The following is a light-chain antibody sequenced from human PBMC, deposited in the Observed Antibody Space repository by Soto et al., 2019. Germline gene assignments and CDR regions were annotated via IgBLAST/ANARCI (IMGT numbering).Light chain of an antibody. J-gene: IGKJ1*01. Sequence: DIQMTQSPSSLSASVGDRVTITCRASQSISNYLAWYQQKPGKVPKLLIYAASTLQSGVPSRFSASGSGTDFTLTISSLQPEDVATYYCQKYNSAPWTFGQGTKVEIK. CDR1: QSISNY. CDR2: AAS. V-gene: IGKV1-27*01. CDR3: QKYNSAPWT.